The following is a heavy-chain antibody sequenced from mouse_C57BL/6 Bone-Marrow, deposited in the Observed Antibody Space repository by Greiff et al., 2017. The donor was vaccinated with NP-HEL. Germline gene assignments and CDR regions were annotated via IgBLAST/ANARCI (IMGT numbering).Heavy chain of an antibody. J-gene: IGHJ2*01. CDR2: IYPRSGNT. V-gene: IGHV1-81*01. CDR3: ARFTSWYFDY. Sequence: VHLVESGAELARPGASVKLSCKASGYTFTSYGISWVKQRTGQGLEWIGEIYPRSGNTYYNEKFKGKATLTADKSSSTAYMELRSLTSEDSAVYFCARFTSWYFDYWGQGTTLTVSS. D-gene: IGHD1-1*01. CDR1: GYTFTSYG.